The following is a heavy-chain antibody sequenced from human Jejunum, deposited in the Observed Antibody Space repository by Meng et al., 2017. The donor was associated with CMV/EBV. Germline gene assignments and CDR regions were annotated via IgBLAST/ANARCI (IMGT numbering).Heavy chain of an antibody. V-gene: IGHV4-4*02. Sequence: SIPSSHWWSWVRPSPGKGLEWIAELSPTEARNYNPSLKSRVTISVDYSKNQFSLMLTSVTAADTAVYYCVRGRCTKTSCYTGAFDHWGQGTLVTVSS. J-gene: IGHJ5*02. CDR1: SIPSSHW. CDR3: VRGRCTKTSCYTGAFDH. D-gene: IGHD2-2*02. CDR2: LSPTEAR.